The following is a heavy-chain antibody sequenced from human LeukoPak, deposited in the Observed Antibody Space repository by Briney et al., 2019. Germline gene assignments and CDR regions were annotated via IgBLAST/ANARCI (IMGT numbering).Heavy chain of an antibody. V-gene: IGHV4-59*01. J-gene: IGHJ4*02. CDR1: GGSISSYY. CDR3: TRERGAVAFDY. D-gene: IGHD6-19*01. Sequence: KTSETLSLTCTVSGGSISSYYWSWIRQPAGKGLEWIGYIYYSGSTNYNPSLKSRVTISVDTSKNQFSLKLSSVTAADTAVYYCTRERGAVAFDYWGQGTLITVSS. CDR2: IYYSGST.